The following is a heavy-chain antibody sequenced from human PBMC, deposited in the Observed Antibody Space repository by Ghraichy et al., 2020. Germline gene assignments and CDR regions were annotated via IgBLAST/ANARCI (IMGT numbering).Heavy chain of an antibody. Sequence: TLSLTCAVSGGSISSSNWWSWVRQPPGKGLEWIGEIYHSGSTNYNPSLKSRVTISVDKSKNQFSLKLSSVTAADTAVYYCARSSGSYFAPNFDYWGQGTLVTVSS. CDR3: ARSSGSYFAPNFDY. V-gene: IGHV4-4*02. D-gene: IGHD1-26*01. CDR1: GGSISSSNW. J-gene: IGHJ4*02. CDR2: IYHSGST.